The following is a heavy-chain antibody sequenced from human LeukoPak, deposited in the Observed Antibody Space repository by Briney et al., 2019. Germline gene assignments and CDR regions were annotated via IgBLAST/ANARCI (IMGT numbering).Heavy chain of an antibody. CDR3: ATSLYNDFWNAYYISDTTSYYGMDI. CDR1: GGSISGYY. CDR2: ISYSGGS. Sequence: SQSLSLTPAVSGGSISGYYWSWIRQPPGKRLEWIGYISYSGGSNYNPSLKSRATISLATSTNQFSLKLTSLTPPHTPVYSSATSLYNDFWNAYYISDTTSYYGMDICGQGNPVTASS. J-gene: IGHJ6*02. V-gene: IGHV4-59*01. D-gene: IGHD3-3*01.